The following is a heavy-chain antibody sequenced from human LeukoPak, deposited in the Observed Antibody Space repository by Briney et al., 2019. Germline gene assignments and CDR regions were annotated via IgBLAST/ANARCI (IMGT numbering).Heavy chain of an antibody. CDR1: GCTFTSYD. CDR2: MNPNSGNT. Sequence: ASVKVSCKASGCTFTSYDISWVRQAPGQGLEWMGWMNPNSGNTDYAQKFQGSVTMTRHTSLSTAYMELSSLRSEDTAVYYCARDSPARGDPPPHWGQGTLVTVSA. CDR3: ARDSPARGDPPPH. D-gene: IGHD3-10*01. J-gene: IGHJ4*02. V-gene: IGHV1-8*01.